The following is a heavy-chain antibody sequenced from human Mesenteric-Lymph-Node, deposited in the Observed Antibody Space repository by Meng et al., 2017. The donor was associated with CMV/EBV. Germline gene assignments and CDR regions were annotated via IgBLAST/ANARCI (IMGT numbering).Heavy chain of an antibody. V-gene: IGHV4-38-2*02. CDR2: IYHTGST. CDR1: GDSISSGYY. CDR3: SRGIPFSH. J-gene: IGHJ4*02. D-gene: IGHD2-21*01. Sequence: SETLSLTCTVSGDSISSGYYWGWIRQPPGKGLEWIGNIYHTGSTYYSPSVQSRVTISVDTSKNQYSLNLKSMTAADTAVYYCSRGIPFSHWGPGTLVTVSS.